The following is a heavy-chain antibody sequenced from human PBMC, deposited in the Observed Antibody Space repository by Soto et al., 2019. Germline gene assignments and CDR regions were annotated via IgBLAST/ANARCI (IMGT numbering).Heavy chain of an antibody. CDR3: ARPMITFGGVIVDAFDI. V-gene: IGHV4-39*01. J-gene: IGHJ3*02. Sequence: QLQLQESGPGLVKPSETLSLTCTVSGGSISSSSYYWGWIRQPPGKGLEWIGSIYYSGSTYYNPSLKSRVTLSVDTCKNQFSLNLSSVTAADTAVYYCARPMITFGGVIVDAFDIWGQGTMVTVSS. CDR1: GGSISSSSYY. CDR2: IYYSGST. D-gene: IGHD3-16*02.